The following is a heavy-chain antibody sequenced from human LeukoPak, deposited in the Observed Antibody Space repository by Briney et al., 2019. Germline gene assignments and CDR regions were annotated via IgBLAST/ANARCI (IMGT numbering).Heavy chain of an antibody. V-gene: IGHV3-9*03. Sequence: GGSPRLSCAASGFTFGDYAMHWVRQAPGKGLEWVSGITWNSGNIGYADSVKGRFTISRDNAKNSLYLQMNSLIPEDMALYYCAKARRPSVEPSYYFDYWGQGTLVTVSS. CDR1: GFTFGDYA. CDR2: ITWNSGNI. D-gene: IGHD1-14*01. CDR3: AKARRPSVEPSYYFDY. J-gene: IGHJ4*02.